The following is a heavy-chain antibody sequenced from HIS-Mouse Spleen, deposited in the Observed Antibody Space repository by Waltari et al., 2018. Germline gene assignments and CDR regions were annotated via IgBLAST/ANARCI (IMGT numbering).Heavy chain of an antibody. V-gene: IGHV3-21*01. CDR2: ISSSSSYI. D-gene: IGHD6-25*01. Sequence: EVQLVESGGGLVKPGGSLRLSCAASGFTFSSYSVNWVRQAQGKGLEWVSSISSSSSYIYYADSVKGRFTISRDNAKNSLYLQMNSLRAEDTAVYYCARDQGGPAGYYGMDVWGQGTTVTVSS. CDR1: GFTFSSYS. J-gene: IGHJ6*02. CDR3: ARDQGGPAGYYGMDV.